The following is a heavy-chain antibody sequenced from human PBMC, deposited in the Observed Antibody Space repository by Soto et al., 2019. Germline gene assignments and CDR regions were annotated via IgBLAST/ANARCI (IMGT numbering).Heavy chain of an antibody. CDR1: GGYIRNYY. CDR3: AATTISQGSAFDV. CDR2: VYFNGNT. V-gene: IGHV4-59*08. D-gene: IGHD3-10*01. Sequence: PSETLSLTCNVSGGYIRNYYWSWIRQPPGKGLEWFGYVYFNGNTNYNPSLKSRVTISVDTSKNQFSLNLNSVTAADTAVYYCAATTISQGSAFDVWGQGRAVTVSS. J-gene: IGHJ3*01.